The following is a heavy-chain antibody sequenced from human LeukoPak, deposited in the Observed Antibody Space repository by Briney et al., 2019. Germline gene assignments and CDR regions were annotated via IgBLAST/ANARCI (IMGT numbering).Heavy chain of an antibody. CDR2: ISSSSSYI. D-gene: IGHD6-19*01. CDR1: GFTFSSYN. J-gene: IGHJ4*02. Sequence: GGSLRLFCAASGFTFSSYNMNWVRQAPGRGLEWVSSISSSSSYIYYADSLKGRFTISRDNAKNPLYLQMNSLRAEDTAVYYCARKSVAVAGPLDYWGQGTLVTVSS. V-gene: IGHV3-21*01. CDR3: ARKSVAVAGPLDY.